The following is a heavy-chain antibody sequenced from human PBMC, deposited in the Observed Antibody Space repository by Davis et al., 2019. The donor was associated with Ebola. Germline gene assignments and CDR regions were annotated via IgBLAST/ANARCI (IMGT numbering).Heavy chain of an antibody. D-gene: IGHD3-22*01. Sequence: RVTISVDTSKNQFSLKLTSVTAADTAVYFCARHNEDFDGSGSIDYWGQGTLVTVSS. J-gene: IGHJ4*02. CDR3: ARHNEDFDGSGSIDY. V-gene: IGHV4-39*01.